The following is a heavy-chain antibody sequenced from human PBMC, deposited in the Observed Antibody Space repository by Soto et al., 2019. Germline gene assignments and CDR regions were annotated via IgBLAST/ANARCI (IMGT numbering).Heavy chain of an antibody. CDR2: ISGSGGST. D-gene: IGHD6-19*01. CDR3: AKGPWLDSKRGYFDY. J-gene: IGHJ4*02. Sequence: EVQLLESGGGLVQPGGSLRLSCAASGFTFSSYAMSWVRQAPGKGLEWVSAISGSGGSTYYADSVKGRFTISRDNSKNTRYLQMNSLRAEDTAVYYCAKGPWLDSKRGYFDYWGQGTLVTVSS. V-gene: IGHV3-23*01. CDR1: GFTFSSYA.